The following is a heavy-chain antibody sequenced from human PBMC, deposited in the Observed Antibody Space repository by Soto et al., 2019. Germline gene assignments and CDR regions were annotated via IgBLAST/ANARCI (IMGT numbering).Heavy chain of an antibody. CDR3: ARLYNSASARCMDY. D-gene: IGHD6-6*01. CDR2: ISAYNGNT. J-gene: IGHJ4*02. Sequence: QVQLMQSGPDMKKPGASVKVSCKASGYTFTSYGISWVRQAPGQGLEWMGWISAYNGNTNYAEKIQGRVTMTTDTSTGTAYMGLRSLRSDDTAVYFCARLYNSASARCMDYWGQGTLVTVSP. CDR1: GYTFTSYG. V-gene: IGHV1-18*01.